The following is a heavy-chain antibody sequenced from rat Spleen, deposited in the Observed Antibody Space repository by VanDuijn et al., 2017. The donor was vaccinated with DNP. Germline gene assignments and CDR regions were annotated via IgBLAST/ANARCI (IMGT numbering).Heavy chain of an antibody. Sequence: EVQLQESGPGLVKPSQSLSLTCSVTAYSITSHYWGWIRKFPGNKLEWMGYIDSAGITSYNPSLKSRISITRDTSKNQFFLHLNSVTTEDTATYYCARWSDYFDYWGQGVMVTVSS. CDR2: IDSAGIT. J-gene: IGHJ2*01. CDR1: AYSITSHY. V-gene: IGHV3-1*01. CDR3: ARWSDYFDY.